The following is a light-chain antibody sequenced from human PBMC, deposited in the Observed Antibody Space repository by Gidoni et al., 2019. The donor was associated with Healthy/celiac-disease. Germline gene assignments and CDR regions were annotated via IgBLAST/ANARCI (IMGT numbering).Light chain of an antibody. CDR1: SSNIGSNT. J-gene: IGLJ2*01. Sequence: QSVLTQPPSASGTPGQRVNISCSGSSSNIGSNTVNWYQQLPGTAPKLLISSNNQRPSGVPDRFSGSKSGTSASLAISGLQSEDEADYYCAAWDDSLNGPVVFGGGTKLTVL. CDR2: SNN. CDR3: AAWDDSLNGPVV. V-gene: IGLV1-44*01.